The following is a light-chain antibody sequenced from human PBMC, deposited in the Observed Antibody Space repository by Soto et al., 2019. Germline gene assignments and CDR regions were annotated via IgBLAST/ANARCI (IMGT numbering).Light chain of an antibody. Sequence: EIVMTQSPATLSVSPGERATLSCRASQSVSSNLAWYQQKPGQAPRLLIYGASTRATGIPARFSGSGSGTEFTLTISSLQSEDFATYYCHQTYSTPLTFGGGTKVEIK. J-gene: IGKJ4*01. CDR1: QSVSSN. CDR3: HQTYSTPLT. V-gene: IGKV3-15*01. CDR2: GAS.